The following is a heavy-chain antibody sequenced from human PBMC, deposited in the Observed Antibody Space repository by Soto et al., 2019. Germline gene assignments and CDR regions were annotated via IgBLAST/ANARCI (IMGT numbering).Heavy chain of an antibody. Sequence: GGSLRLSCSASGFTFSSYGMHWVRQAPGKGLEWVAVIWYDGSNKYYADSVKGRFTISRDNSKNTLYLQMNSLRAEDTAVYYCARAGIGSVAGNYYYYGMDVWGQGTTVTVSS. CDR1: GFTFSSYG. V-gene: IGHV3-33*01. CDR3: ARAGIGSVAGNYYYYGMDV. CDR2: IWYDGSNK. J-gene: IGHJ6*02. D-gene: IGHD6-19*01.